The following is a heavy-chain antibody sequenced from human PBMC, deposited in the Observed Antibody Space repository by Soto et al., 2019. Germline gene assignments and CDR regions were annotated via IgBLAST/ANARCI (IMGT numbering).Heavy chain of an antibody. V-gene: IGHV1-69*02. CDR1: GGSFSTYT. Sequence: QVQLVQSGAEVKKPGSSVKVSCKTSGGSFSTYTINWVRHAPGQGLEWLGRIIPILDISNYAQKFQDRVTLTADKSTSTAYMELSSLKSEDTAVYYCAALVSHDAMATIRLGLDYWGQGTLLTVSS. CDR3: AALVSHDAMATIRLGLDY. J-gene: IGHJ4*02. D-gene: IGHD5-12*01. CDR2: IIPILDIS.